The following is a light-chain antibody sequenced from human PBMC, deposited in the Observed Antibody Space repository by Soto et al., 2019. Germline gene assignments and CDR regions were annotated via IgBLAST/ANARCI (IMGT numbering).Light chain of an antibody. V-gene: IGKV3-11*01. CDR2: DAS. J-gene: IGKJ5*01. CDR3: QQLNSYPIT. Sequence: EIVLTQSPATLSLSPGGRATLACRASQTVRNNLAWYQQRPGQAPRLLIYDASSRATGIPARFSGSGSGTDFTLTISSLEPEDFAVYYCQQLNSYPITFGQGTRLEIK. CDR1: QTVRNN.